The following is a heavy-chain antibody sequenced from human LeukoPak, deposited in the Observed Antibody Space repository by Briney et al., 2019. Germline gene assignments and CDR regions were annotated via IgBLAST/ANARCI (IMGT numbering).Heavy chain of an antibody. Sequence: GGSLRLSCAASGFTFSNYGMHLVRQAPGKGLEWVAVIWHDGSKKYYVDSVKGRFTISRDNAKNTLHLQMNSLRAEDTAVYYCARTPRYCSGGSCYSIYFQHWGQGTLVTVSS. V-gene: IGHV3-33*01. CDR1: GFTFSNYG. J-gene: IGHJ1*01. CDR3: ARTPRYCSGGSCYSIYFQH. CDR2: IWHDGSKK. D-gene: IGHD2-15*01.